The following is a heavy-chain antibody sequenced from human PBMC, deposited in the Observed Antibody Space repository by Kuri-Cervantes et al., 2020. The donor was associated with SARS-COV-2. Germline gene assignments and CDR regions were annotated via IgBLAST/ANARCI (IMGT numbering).Heavy chain of an antibody. CDR3: AKEYGLGTYSPWFDS. J-gene: IGHJ5*01. V-gene: IGHV1-2*02. CDR1: GYTFTSYY. D-gene: IGHD3-10*01. Sequence: ASVKVSCKASGYTFTSYYMHWVRQAPGQGLEWMGIINPNSGGTNYAQKFQGRVTMTRDTSISTAYMELSRLRSDDTAVYYCAKEYGLGTYSPWFDSWGQGTLVTVSS. CDR2: INPNSGGT.